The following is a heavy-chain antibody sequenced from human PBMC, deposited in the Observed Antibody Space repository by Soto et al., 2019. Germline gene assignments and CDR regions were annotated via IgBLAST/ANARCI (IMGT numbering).Heavy chain of an antibody. D-gene: IGHD6-13*01. V-gene: IGHV4-4*07. CDR3: VRDRADFSSTYYHYFSV. J-gene: IGHJ2*01. CDR2: IYSTGTT. Sequence: ASETLSLTCKVSGTSVRHFYWSWIRQSAGKGLEWIGRIYSTGTTNFNPSLKSRLTMSTDMSKNQVSLNLTSVTAADTAVYYCVRDRADFSSTYYHYFSVWGRGTLVTVSS. CDR1: GTSVRHFY.